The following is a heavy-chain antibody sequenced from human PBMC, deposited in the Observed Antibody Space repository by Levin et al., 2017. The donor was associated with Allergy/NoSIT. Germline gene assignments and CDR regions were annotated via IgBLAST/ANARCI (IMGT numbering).Heavy chain of an antibody. D-gene: IGHD2-2*03. J-gene: IGHJ4*02. CDR1: GGSISGGGYH. CDR2: IYYSGST. CDR3: AREDGSTFDF. V-gene: IGHV4-31*03. Sequence: SENLSLTCTVSGGSISGGGYHWTWIRQHPEKGLEWIGYIYYSGSTFYNPSLKSRLMISVDTSKNQFSLNVSSVTAADMAVYYCAREDGSTFDFWGQGALVTVAS.